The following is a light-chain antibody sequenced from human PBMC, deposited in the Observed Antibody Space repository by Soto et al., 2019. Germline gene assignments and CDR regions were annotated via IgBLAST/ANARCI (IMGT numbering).Light chain of an antibody. CDR2: QVS. CDR3: SSYTTSSTLYV. V-gene: IGLV2-14*01. Sequence: QSALTQTPSVSGSPGQSITISCTGTSSDVGNYNYVSWYQQHPGKAPQLMIFQVSNRASGVSSRFSGSKSGDTASLTISGLQAEDEADYSCSSYTTSSTLYVFGTGTKVTVL. CDR1: SSDVGNYNY. J-gene: IGLJ1*01.